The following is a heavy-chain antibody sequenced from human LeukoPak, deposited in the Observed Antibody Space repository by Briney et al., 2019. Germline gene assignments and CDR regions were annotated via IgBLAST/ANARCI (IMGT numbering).Heavy chain of an antibody. V-gene: IGHV1-18*01. D-gene: IGHD3-22*01. CDR1: GYTFTNYG. CDR2: ISAYNGNT. CDR3: ARDSSPYYYDSSGYYPGAFDI. J-gene: IGHJ3*02. Sequence: GASVKVSCKASGYTFTNYGIIWVRQAPGQGLEWMGWISAYNGNTNYAQKLQGRVTMTTDTSTSTAYMELRSLRSDDTAVYYCARDSSPYYYDSSGYYPGAFDIWGQGTMVTVSS.